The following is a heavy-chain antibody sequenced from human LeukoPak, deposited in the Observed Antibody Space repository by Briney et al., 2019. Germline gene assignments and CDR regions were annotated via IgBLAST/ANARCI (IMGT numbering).Heavy chain of an antibody. V-gene: IGHV3-23*01. CDR1: GFSFSSAA. CDR2: IGTIGYST. J-gene: IGHJ3*02. Sequence: GGSLRLSCAASGFSFSSAAMTWVRQAPGKGMEWVSLIGTIGYSTYYADSVKGRFTISRDNSKNTLSLQMNSLRVEDTAVYYCARDQGAFDMWGQGTMVTVSS. CDR3: ARDQGAFDM.